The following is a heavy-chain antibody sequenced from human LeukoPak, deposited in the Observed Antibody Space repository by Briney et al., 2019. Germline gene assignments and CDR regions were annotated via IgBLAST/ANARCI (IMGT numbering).Heavy chain of an antibody. CDR1: GFTFSTYG. V-gene: IGHV3-33*01. CDR3: ARDSRDLTVTATEFDY. Sequence: PGGSLRLSCAASGFTFSTYGMHWVRQAPGKGLEWVAVIWYDGRKEYYADSAKGRFTNPRDHSKNTLYLQMNSLRVEDTAMYSCARDSRDLTVTATEFDYSGQGTLLTASS. D-gene: IGHD4-17*01. CDR2: IWYDGRKE. J-gene: IGHJ4*02.